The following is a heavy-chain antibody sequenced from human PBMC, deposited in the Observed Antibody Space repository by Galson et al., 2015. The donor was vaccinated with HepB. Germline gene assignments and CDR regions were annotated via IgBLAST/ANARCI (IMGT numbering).Heavy chain of an antibody. CDR2: IYPGDSDT. V-gene: IGHV5-51*01. CDR1: GYSFTSYW. CDR3: ARLRYNAPYYYYYMDV. D-gene: IGHD1-14*01. Sequence: QSGAEVKKPGESLKISCKGSGYSFTSYWIGWVRQMPGKGLEWMGTIYPGDSDTRYSPSFQGQVTISADKSISTAYLQWSSLKASDTAMYYCARLRYNAPYYYYYMDVWGKGTTVTVSS. J-gene: IGHJ6*03.